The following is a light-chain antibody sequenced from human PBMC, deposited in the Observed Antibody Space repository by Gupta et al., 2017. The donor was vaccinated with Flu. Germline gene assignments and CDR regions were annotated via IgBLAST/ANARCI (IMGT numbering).Light chain of an antibody. V-gene: IGKV4-1*01. CDR1: QSVLYSSNNKNY. Sequence: DIVLTQSPDSLAVSLGERATINCKSSQSVLYSSNNKNYLAWYQQKPGQPPKLLIYWASTRESGVPDRFSGSGSGTDFTLTISSLQAEDVAVYYCQQYYDEPTFGGGTKVEIK. J-gene: IGKJ4*01. CDR2: WAS. CDR3: QQYYDEPT.